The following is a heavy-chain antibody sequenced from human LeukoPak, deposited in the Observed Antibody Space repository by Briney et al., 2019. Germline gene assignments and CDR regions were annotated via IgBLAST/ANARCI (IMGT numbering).Heavy chain of an antibody. CDR3: ARFIAAAGTGDY. Sequence: SETLSLTCTVSGGSISSYYWSWIRQPAGKGLEWIGYIYYSGSTNYNPSLKSRVTISVDTSKNQFSLKLSSVTAADTAVYYCARFIAAAGTGDYWGQGTLVTVSS. D-gene: IGHD6-13*01. CDR2: IYYSGST. V-gene: IGHV4-59*01. J-gene: IGHJ4*02. CDR1: GGSISSYY.